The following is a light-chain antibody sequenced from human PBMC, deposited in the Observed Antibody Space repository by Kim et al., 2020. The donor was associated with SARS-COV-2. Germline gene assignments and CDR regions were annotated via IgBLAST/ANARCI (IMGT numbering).Light chain of an antibody. V-gene: IGKV3-15*01. Sequence: VSPGERATLSCRACQRSSSHLARYQLRPGQAPSLLISGASTRATGVPARFSGSGSGTEFTRTISNLQSGDFAVYYCQQYNNWPGTFGQGTRLEIK. CDR1: QRSSSH. J-gene: IGKJ5*01. CDR2: GAS. CDR3: QQYNNWPGT.